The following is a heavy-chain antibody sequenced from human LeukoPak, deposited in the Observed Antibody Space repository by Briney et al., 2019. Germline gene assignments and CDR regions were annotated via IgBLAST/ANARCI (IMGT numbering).Heavy chain of an antibody. Sequence: SETLSLTCAVYGGSFSGYYWSWIRQPPGKGLEWIGEITHSGSTNYNPYVKSRVTISVDTSKNQFSLKLSCVTAADTAVYYCARAGLGDYYDYSAWGQGTLVTVSS. CDR2: ITHSGST. V-gene: IGHV4-34*01. CDR1: GGSFSGYY. CDR3: ARAGLGDYYDYSA. J-gene: IGHJ5*02. D-gene: IGHD3-22*01.